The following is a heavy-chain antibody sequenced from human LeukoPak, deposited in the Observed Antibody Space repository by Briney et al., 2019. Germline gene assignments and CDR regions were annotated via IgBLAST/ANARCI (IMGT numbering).Heavy chain of an antibody. CDR3: ARGVGATISYYHYYIDV. CDR2: INPDSGGT. Sequence: ASVKVSCKASGYTFTGYHMHWVRQAPGQGLEWRGWINPDSGGTDYAQKFQGRVTITRNTSISTVYMELSSLRSEDTAVYYCARGVGATISYYHYYIDVWGKGTTVTVSS. J-gene: IGHJ6*03. D-gene: IGHD1-26*01. CDR1: GYTFTGYH. V-gene: IGHV1-8*03.